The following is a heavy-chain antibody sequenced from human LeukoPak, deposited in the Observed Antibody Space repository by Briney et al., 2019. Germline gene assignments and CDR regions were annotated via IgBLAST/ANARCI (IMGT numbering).Heavy chain of an antibody. D-gene: IGHD6-6*01. J-gene: IGHJ4*02. CDR3: AKDRAPRSSSWFDY. V-gene: IGHV3-23*01. CDR1: GFTFSSYW. CDR2: ISGSGGST. Sequence: GGSLRLSCAASGFTFSSYWMSWMRQAPGKGLEWVSAISGSGGSTYYADSVKGRFTISRDNSKNTLYLQMNSLRAEDTAVYYCAKDRAPRSSSWFDYWGQGTLVTVSS.